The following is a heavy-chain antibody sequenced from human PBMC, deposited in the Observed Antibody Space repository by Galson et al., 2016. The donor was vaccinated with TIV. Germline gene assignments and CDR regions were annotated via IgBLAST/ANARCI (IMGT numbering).Heavy chain of an antibody. J-gene: IGHJ4*02. CDR1: GYRFTSFS. CDR2: IAPSDSYP. D-gene: IGHD2/OR15-2a*01. CDR3: AREREYYVDF. V-gene: IGHV5-10-1*01. Sequence: QSGAEVKKPGESPRISCKGSGYRFTSFSITWVRLMPGKGLEWLGGIAPSDSYPNYNPSFQGHVTFSVDKSVSTAYLQWSSLKASDTAMYFCAREREYYVDFWGQGTLVTVSS.